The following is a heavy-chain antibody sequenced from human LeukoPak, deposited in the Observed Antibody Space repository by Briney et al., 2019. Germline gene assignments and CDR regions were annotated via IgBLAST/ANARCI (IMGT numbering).Heavy chain of an antibody. D-gene: IGHD2-15*01. J-gene: IGHJ4*02. CDR1: GFPFSSYA. CDR2: IGSDGKT. Sequence: GGTLRLSCEASGFPFSSYAMTWVRQAPGKGLEWVSSIGSDGKTHYSESVKGRFVISRDNFGGLVFLQLNSLRVEDTALYYCARDRDNATCPHDYWGQGTLVTVSS. CDR3: ARDRDNATCPHDY. V-gene: IGHV3-23*01.